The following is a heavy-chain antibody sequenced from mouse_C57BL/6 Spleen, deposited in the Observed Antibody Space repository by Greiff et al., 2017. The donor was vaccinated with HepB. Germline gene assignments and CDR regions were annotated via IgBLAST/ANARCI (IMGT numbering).Heavy chain of an antibody. CDR2: IRSKSNNYAT. Sequence: EVMLVESGGGLVQPKGSLKLSCAASGFSFNTYAMNWVRQAPGKGLEWVARIRSKSNNYATYYADSVKDRFTISRDDSESMLYLQMNNLKTEDTAMYYCVSSTMVTDYYAMDYWGQGTSVTVSS. J-gene: IGHJ4*01. V-gene: IGHV10-1*01. D-gene: IGHD2-2*01. CDR3: VSSTMVTDYYAMDY. CDR1: GFSFNTYA.